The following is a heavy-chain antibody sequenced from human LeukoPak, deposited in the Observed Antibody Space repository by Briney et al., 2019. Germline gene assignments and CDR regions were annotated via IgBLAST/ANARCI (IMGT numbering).Heavy chain of an antibody. CDR1: GFTFSTYS. Sequence: GGSLRLSCAASGFTFSTYSMNWVRQAPGKGLEWVSSISSSSSYIYYADSVKGRFTISRDNAKNSLYLQTNNLIADDTAVYYCVRALTDYDRNFDYWGQGTLVTVSS. V-gene: IGHV3-21*03. J-gene: IGHJ4*02. D-gene: IGHD4-17*01. CDR2: ISSSSSYI. CDR3: VRALTDYDRNFDY.